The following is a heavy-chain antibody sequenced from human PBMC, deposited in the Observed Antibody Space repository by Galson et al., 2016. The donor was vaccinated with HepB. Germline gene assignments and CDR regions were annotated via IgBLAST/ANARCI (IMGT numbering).Heavy chain of an antibody. CDR3: SRVSNGYGENWFDP. CDR1: GGSISSYY. D-gene: IGHD5-12*01. V-gene: IGHV4-59*12. CDR2: MYYSGST. J-gene: IGHJ5*02. Sequence: SETLSLTCTVSGGSISSYYWSWIRQPPGKGLEWIGYMYYSGSTNCNPSLKSRVTISVDTSKNQFSLKLSSVTAADTAVYYCSRVSNGYGENWFDPWGQGTLVTVSS.